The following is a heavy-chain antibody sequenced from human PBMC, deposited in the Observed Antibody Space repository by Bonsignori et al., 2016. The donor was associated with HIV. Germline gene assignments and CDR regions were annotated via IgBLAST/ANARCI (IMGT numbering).Heavy chain of an antibody. CDR3: ARRNGDYNPYYMDV. CDR2: IYYSGGT. J-gene: IGHJ6*03. V-gene: IGHV4-39*07. Sequence: PGKGLEWIGSIYYSGGTYYTPSLKSRVTISVDTSKNQFSLMLDSVTAADTAVYYCARRNGDYNPYYMDVWGKGTTVTVSS. D-gene: IGHD4-17*01.